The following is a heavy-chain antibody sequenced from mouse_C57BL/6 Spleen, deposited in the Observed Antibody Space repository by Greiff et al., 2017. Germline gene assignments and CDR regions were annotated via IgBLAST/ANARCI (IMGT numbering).Heavy chain of an antibody. Sequence: QVQLQQPGAELVKPGASVKVSCKASGYTFTSYWMHWVKQRPGQGLEWIGRIHPSDSDSNYNQKFKGKATLTVDKSSSTAYMKLRRLTSADSAVDYCAIRLYGNYAMDYWGQGTSVTVSS. J-gene: IGHJ4*01. V-gene: IGHV1-74*01. D-gene: IGHD2-1*01. CDR2: IHPSDSDS. CDR1: GYTFTSYW. CDR3: AIRLYGNYAMDY.